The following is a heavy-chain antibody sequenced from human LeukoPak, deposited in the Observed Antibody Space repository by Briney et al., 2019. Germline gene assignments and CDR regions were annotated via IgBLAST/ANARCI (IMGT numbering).Heavy chain of an antibody. V-gene: IGHV5-51*01. Sequence: GESLKISCKGSGYIFTNYWIGWVRQMPGKGLEWMGIIYPGDSDTRYRPSFQGQGTISVDKSISTAYLQWSSLKASDTAIYYCARYVTYNSGWSLPGPWGQGTLVTVSS. CDR2: IYPGDSDT. CDR1: GYIFTNYW. J-gene: IGHJ5*02. D-gene: IGHD6-19*01. CDR3: ARYVTYNSGWSLPGP.